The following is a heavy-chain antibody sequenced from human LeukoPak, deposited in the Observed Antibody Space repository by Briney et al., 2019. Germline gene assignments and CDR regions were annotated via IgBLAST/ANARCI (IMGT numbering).Heavy chain of an antibody. D-gene: IGHD3-10*01. J-gene: IGHJ4*02. CDR1: GYTFTSYG. CDR2: ISAYNGNT. Sequence: ASVKVSCKASGYTFTSYGISWVRQAPGQGLEWMGWISAYNGNTNYAQKLQGRVAMTTDTSTSTAYMELRSLRSDDTAVYYCARDPNYYGSGSYYNVGFFVLWGQGTLVTVSS. V-gene: IGHV1-18*01. CDR3: ARDPNYYGSGSYYNVGFFVL.